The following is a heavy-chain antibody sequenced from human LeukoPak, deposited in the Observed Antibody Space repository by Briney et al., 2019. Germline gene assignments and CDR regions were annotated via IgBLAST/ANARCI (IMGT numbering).Heavy chain of an antibody. D-gene: IGHD3-22*01. V-gene: IGHV3-21*01. J-gene: IGHJ4*02. CDR1: GFTFSSCS. CDR2: ISSSSSYI. CDR3: ARYYYDSSGYYYFDY. Sequence: PGGSLRLSCAASGFTFSSCSMNWVRQAPGKGLEWVSSISSSSSYIYYADSVKGRFTISRDNAKNSLYLQMNSLRAEDTAVYYCARYYYDSSGYYYFDYWGQGTLVTVSS.